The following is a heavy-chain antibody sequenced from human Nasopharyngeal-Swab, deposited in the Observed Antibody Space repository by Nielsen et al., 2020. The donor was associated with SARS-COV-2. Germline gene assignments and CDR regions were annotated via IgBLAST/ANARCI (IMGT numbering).Heavy chain of an antibody. CDR1: GGAFSGFY. D-gene: IGHD1-1*01. CDR3: ARGRRERAPRYYYYGMDV. V-gene: IGHV4-34*01. Sequence: SQTPSLTRAVYGGAFSGFYWSWIRQSPGEGLEWIGEINPSGSTDYNPSLKSRVSMSVDTSKNQVVLNLRSVTAADTALYYCARGRRERAPRYYYYGMDVWGQGTTVTVS. J-gene: IGHJ6*02. CDR2: INPSGST.